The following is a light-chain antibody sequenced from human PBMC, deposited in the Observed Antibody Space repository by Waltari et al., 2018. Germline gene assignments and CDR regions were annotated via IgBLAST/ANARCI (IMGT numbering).Light chain of an antibody. J-gene: IGLJ2*01. CDR2: GKN. Sequence: SSELTQDPAVSVALGQTARITCQGDSLRIYYVSWFHQKPGQAPALVIYGKNNRPSGIPERFSASSSGRTASLTIIGAQAEDEADYYCHSRDSSGDVIIGGGTKLTVV. CDR3: HSRDSSGDVI. CDR1: SLRIYY. V-gene: IGLV3-19*01.